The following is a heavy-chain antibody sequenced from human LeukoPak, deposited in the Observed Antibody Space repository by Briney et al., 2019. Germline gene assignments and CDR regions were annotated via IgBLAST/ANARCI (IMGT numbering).Heavy chain of an antibody. CDR1: GFTFSIHS. Sequence: GGSLRLSCAASGFTFSIHSMSWVRQAPGKGLEWVSTISGTGGSTYYADSVKGRFTISRDNSKNTLYLQMNSLRAEDTARYFCAKEKTSAYDFDYWGQGTLVTVSS. D-gene: IGHD5-12*01. CDR2: ISGTGGST. J-gene: IGHJ4*02. CDR3: AKEKTSAYDFDY. V-gene: IGHV3-23*01.